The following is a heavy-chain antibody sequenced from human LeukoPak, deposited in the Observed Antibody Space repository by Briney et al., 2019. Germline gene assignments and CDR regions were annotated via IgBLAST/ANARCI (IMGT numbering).Heavy chain of an antibody. Sequence: SETPSLTCTVSGGSISSYYWSWIRQPPGKGLEWIGYIYYSGSTNYNPSLKSRVTISVDTSKNQFSLKLSSVTAADTAVYYCARGTFWSGYFDYFDYWGQGTLVTVSS. D-gene: IGHD3-3*01. CDR3: ARGTFWSGYFDYFDY. V-gene: IGHV4-59*01. J-gene: IGHJ4*02. CDR1: GGSISSYY. CDR2: IYYSGST.